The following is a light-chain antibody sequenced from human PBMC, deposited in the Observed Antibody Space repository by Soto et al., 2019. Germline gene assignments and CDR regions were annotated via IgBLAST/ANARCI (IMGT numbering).Light chain of an antibody. CDR1: QGIDNR. CDR2: STS. CDR3: QPANSFPWT. J-gene: IGKJ1*01. Sequence: DIQMTQSPSSVSASEGDRVTITCRASQGIDNRVAWYQQKPGKSPKLLIYSTSRLQTGVPSRFAGGGSGTDFTLTISSLQAEDFATYYCQPANSFPWTFGQGTKVEIK. V-gene: IGKV1-12*01.